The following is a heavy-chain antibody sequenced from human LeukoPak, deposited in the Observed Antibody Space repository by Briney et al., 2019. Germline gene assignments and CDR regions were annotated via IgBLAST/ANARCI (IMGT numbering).Heavy chain of an antibody. D-gene: IGHD3-22*01. Sequence: PGGSLRLSCAASGFTFSDHYMYWVRQAPGKGLEWVGRSRNKASTYTTEYAASVKGRFTVSRGDSKNSVYLQMNSLKTEDTAVYYCTRSDSSGYVNYWGQGTLVTVS. V-gene: IGHV3-72*01. CDR3: TRSDSSGYVNY. J-gene: IGHJ4*02. CDR1: GFTFSDHY. CDR2: SRNKASTYTT.